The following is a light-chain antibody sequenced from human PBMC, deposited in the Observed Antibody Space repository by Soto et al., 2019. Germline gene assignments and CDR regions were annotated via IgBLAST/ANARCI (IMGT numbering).Light chain of an antibody. CDR1: SSDVGGFNS. CDR2: EVT. Sequence: QSALAQPASVSGSPGQSITISCTVTSSDVGGFNSVCWYQQHPGNAPKLMIYEVTDRPSGVSNRFSGPKSGNTASLTISGLQAEDEADYYCSSHTSSNTYVFGTWTKVTLL. J-gene: IGLJ1*01. CDR3: SSHTSSNTYV. V-gene: IGLV2-14*01.